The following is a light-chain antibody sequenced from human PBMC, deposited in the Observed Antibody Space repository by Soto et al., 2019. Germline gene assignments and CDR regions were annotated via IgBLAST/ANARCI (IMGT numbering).Light chain of an antibody. CDR2: EVV. CDR1: SGDIGGYNS. J-gene: IGLJ3*02. V-gene: IGLV2-14*01. CDR3: SSFTSSSTWV. Sequence: QSALTQPASVSGSPGQSITISCTGTSGDIGGYNSVSWYQQHPGKAPKLLIYEVVKRPSGVSNRFSGSKSGNTASLTISGIQADDEADYYCSSFTSSSTWVFGGGTKLTVL.